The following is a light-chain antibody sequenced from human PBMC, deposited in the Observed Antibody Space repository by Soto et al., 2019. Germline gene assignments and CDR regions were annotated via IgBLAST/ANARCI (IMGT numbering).Light chain of an antibody. CDR2: DAS. V-gene: IGKV3-11*01. CDR3: QQRSNWATWT. Sequence: GLTQSAANLSLSGGGRDTLSCRASQSVSSYLAWYQQKPGQAPRLLIYDASNRATGIPARFSGSGSGTDFTLTISSLEPEDFAVYYCQQRSNWATWTFGQGTKVDIK. J-gene: IGKJ1*01. CDR1: QSVSSY.